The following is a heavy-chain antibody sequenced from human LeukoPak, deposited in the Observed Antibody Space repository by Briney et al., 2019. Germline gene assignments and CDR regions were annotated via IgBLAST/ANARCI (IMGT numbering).Heavy chain of an antibody. CDR2: IYSGGST. D-gene: IGHD5/OR15-5a*01. CDR3: ARDLSTYGYFDY. V-gene: IGHV3-53*01. CDR1: GFTVSSIY. J-gene: IGHJ4*02. Sequence: PGGSLRLSCAASGFTVSSIYMSWVRQAPGKGLGWVSVIYSGGSTYYADSVKGRFTISRDNSKNTLYLQMNSLRAEDTAVYYCARDLSTYGYFDYWGQGTLVTVSS.